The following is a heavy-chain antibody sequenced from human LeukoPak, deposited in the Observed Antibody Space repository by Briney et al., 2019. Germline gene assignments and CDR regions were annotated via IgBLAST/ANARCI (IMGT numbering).Heavy chain of an antibody. CDR3: ARAPSITIFGVVIIGGIDY. V-gene: IGHV3-9*01. D-gene: IGHD3-3*01. CDR2: ISWSGDRM. Sequence: GRSLRLSCAASGFTFEDHVMHWVRQAPGKGLEWVSSISWSGDRMGYADAVKGRFTISRDNSKNTLYLQMNSLRAEDTAVYYCARAPSITIFGVVIIGGIDYWGQGTLVTVSS. J-gene: IGHJ4*02. CDR1: GFTFEDHV.